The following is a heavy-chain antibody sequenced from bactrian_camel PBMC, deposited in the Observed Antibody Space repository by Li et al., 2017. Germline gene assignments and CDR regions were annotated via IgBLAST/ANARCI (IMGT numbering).Heavy chain of an antibody. CDR1: STTKLTFC. V-gene: IGHV3S26*01. D-gene: IGHD8*01. J-gene: IGHJ4*01. Sequence: HVQLVESGGGWVQPGGSLTLSCKVSSTTKLTFCMGWFRQAPGKEREGIATIDSDGDTAYAESMKGRFTISRDNAKKTTYLQMDRVKPEDTAMYYCATGGAGTWPPEYWGQGTQVTVS. CDR2: IDSDGDT. CDR3: ATGGAGTWPPEY.